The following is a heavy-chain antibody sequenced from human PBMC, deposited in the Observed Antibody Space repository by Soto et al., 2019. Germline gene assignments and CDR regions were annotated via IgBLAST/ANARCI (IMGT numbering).Heavy chain of an antibody. CDR1: GGSISSSSYY. CDR2: IYYSGST. D-gene: IGHD6-19*01. Sequence: QLQLQESGPGLVKPSETLSLTCTVSGGSISSSSYYWGWIRQPPGKGLEWIGSIYYSGSTYYNPSLKSRVTISVDTSKNQFSLKLSSVTAADTAVYYCARHPRAVAGPLYYFDYWGQGTLVTVSS. J-gene: IGHJ4*02. CDR3: ARHPRAVAGPLYYFDY. V-gene: IGHV4-39*01.